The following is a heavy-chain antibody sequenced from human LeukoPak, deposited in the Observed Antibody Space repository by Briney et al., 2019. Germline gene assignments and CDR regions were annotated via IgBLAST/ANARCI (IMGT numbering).Heavy chain of an antibody. V-gene: IGHV3-7*04. Sequence: GGSLRLSCAASGYTFSSYAMSWVRQLPGKGLGWVAYMNQDGSEKTYVDSVKGRFTISRDHAQNSLFLQVNNLTVEDTAVYYCARGAVDYTPVGRYYYNMDVWGQGTTVTVSS. D-gene: IGHD3-3*01. J-gene: IGHJ6*02. CDR1: GYTFSSYA. CDR2: MNQDGSEK. CDR3: ARGAVDYTPVGRYYYNMDV.